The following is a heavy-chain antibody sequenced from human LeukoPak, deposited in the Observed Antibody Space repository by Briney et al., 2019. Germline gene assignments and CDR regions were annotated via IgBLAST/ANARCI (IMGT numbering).Heavy chain of an antibody. Sequence: GGSLRLSCAASGFTFSSYAMHWVRQAPGKGLEGVAVISYDGSNKYYADSVKGRFTISRDNSKNTLYPQMNSLRAEDTAVYYCAREAVAGNFDYWGQGTLVTVSS. V-gene: IGHV3-30*04. CDR2: ISYDGSNK. J-gene: IGHJ4*02. D-gene: IGHD6-19*01. CDR3: AREAVAGNFDY. CDR1: GFTFSSYA.